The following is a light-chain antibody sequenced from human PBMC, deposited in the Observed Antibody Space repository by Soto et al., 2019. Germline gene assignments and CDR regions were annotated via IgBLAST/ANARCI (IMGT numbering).Light chain of an antibody. V-gene: IGLV2-14*01. CDR2: DVS. Sequence: QSVLTQPASVSGSPGQSITISCTGTSRDVGGYNYASWYQQHPGKAPKLMIYDVSNRPSGVSNRFSGSKSGNTASLTISGLQAEDEADYYCSSYTSSSLWVFGTGTKVTVL. CDR1: SRDVGGYNY. CDR3: SSYTSSSLWV. J-gene: IGLJ1*01.